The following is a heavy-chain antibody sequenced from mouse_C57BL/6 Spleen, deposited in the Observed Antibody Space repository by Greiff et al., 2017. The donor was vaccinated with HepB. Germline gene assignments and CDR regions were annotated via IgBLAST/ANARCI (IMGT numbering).Heavy chain of an antibody. J-gene: IGHJ3*01. CDR3: ARDDYYGSSPWFAY. CDR1: GYSFTVYY. CDR2: INPSTGGT. V-gene: IGHV1-42*01. Sequence: VQLKESGPELVKPGASVKISCKASGYSFTVYYMNWVKQSPEKSLEWIGEINPSTGGTTYNQKFKAKATLTVDKSSSTAYMQLKSLTSEDSAVYYCARDDYYGSSPWFAYWGQGTLVTVSA. D-gene: IGHD1-1*01.